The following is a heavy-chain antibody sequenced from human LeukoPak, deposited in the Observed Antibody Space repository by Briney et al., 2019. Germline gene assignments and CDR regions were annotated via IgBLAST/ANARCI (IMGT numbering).Heavy chain of an antibody. CDR3: ARDRASTHSGYDYSNWFDP. Sequence: GGSLRLSCAASGFTFSSYSMNWVRQAPGKGLEWVSSISSSSSYIYYADSVKGRFTISRDNAKNSLYLQMNSLRAEDTAVYYCARDRASTHSGYDYSNWFDPWGQGTLVTVSP. J-gene: IGHJ5*02. D-gene: IGHD5-12*01. CDR2: ISSSSSYI. V-gene: IGHV3-21*01. CDR1: GFTFSSYS.